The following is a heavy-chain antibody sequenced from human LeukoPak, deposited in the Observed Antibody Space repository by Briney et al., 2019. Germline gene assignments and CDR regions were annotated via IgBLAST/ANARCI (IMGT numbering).Heavy chain of an antibody. V-gene: IGHV3-23*01. J-gene: IGHJ4*02. Sequence: GGSLRLSCAASGFTFSSYSMNWVRQAPGKGLEWVSAISGSGGSTYYADSVKGRFTISRDNSKNTLYLQMNSLRAEDTAVYYCAKSGARYFDWLLGAFDYWGQGTLVTVSS. CDR2: ISGSGGST. D-gene: IGHD3-9*01. CDR3: AKSGARYFDWLLGAFDY. CDR1: GFTFSSYS.